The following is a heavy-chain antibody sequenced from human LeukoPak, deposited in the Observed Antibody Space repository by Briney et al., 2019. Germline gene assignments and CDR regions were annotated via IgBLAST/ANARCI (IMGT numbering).Heavy chain of an antibody. CDR1: GGTFSSYA. CDR3: ARRSGGYYYDSSGYSDDAFDI. D-gene: IGHD3-22*01. Sequence: SVKVSCKASGGTFSSYAISWVRQAPGRGLEWMGGIIPIFGTANYAQKFQGRVTITTDESTSTAYMELSSLRSEDTAVYYCARRSGGYYYDSSGYSDDAFDIWGQGTMVTVSS. V-gene: IGHV1-69*05. CDR2: IIPIFGTA. J-gene: IGHJ3*02.